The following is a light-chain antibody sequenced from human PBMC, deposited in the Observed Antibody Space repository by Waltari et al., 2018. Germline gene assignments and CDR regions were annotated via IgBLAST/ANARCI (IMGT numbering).Light chain of an antibody. J-gene: IGLJ1*01. Sequence: QSVLTQPPSVSGAPGQRVTISCTGSSSNIGAGYDVHWYQQLPGTAPKLLIYVNTNRPSGVPDRISASKSGTSASLAITGLQAEDEADYYCQSYDSSLSSSVFGPGTQVTVL. V-gene: IGLV1-40*01. CDR2: VNT. CDR1: SSNIGAGYD. CDR3: QSYDSSLSSSV.